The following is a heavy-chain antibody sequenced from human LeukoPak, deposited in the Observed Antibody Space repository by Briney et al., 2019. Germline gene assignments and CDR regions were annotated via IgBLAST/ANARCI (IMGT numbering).Heavy chain of an antibody. J-gene: IGHJ4*02. CDR2: ISRTSAYI. CDR1: GFTFSSYA. D-gene: IGHD2-2*01. V-gene: IGHV3-21*01. CDR3: ARDERRYCSDSSCYPGDY. Sequence: GESLRLSCAASGFTFSSYAMKWVRQAPGKGLEWVSAISRTSAYIYYSDSVKGRFTISRDNAKNSVYLQIDSLRAEDTAVYYCARDERRYCSDSSCYPGDYWGQGTLVTVSS.